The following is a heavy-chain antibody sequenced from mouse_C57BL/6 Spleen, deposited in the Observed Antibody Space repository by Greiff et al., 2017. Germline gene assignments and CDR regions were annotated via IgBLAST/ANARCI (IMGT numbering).Heavy chain of an antibody. CDR3: TRAPVRDYFDY. CDR1: GYTFTDYE. V-gene: IGHV1-15*01. CDR2: IDPETGGS. J-gene: IGHJ2*01. D-gene: IGHD3-3*01. Sequence: VQLQQSGAELVRPGASVTLSCKASGYTFTDYEMNWVKPTPVHSLEWIGAIDPETGGSAYHPKFNGKAILRADKPSSTAYMELRSLTSEDSAVYYCTRAPVRDYFDYWGQGTTLTVSS.